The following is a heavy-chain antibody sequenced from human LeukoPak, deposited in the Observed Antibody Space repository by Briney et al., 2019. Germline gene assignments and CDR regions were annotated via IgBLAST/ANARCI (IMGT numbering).Heavy chain of an antibody. CDR1: GYSFTSYW. J-gene: IGHJ4*02. CDR3: ARHSRSPTAMVMGSDY. Sequence: GESLKISCKGSGYSFTSYWIGWVRQMPGKGLEWMGIIYPGDSDTRYSPSFQGQVTISADKSISTAYLQWSSLKASDTATYYCARHSRSPTAMVMGSDYWGQGTLVTVSS. D-gene: IGHD5-18*01. V-gene: IGHV5-51*01. CDR2: IYPGDSDT.